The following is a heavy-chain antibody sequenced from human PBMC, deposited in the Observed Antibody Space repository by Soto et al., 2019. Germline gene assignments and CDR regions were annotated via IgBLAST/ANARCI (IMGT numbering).Heavy chain of an antibody. Sequence: SQTLSLTCAISGDSVSSNSAAWNWIRQSPSRGLEWLGRTYYRSKWYNDYAVSVKSRITINPDTSKNQFSLQLNSVTPEETAVYYCARDPLGVPAAMLASGVGDFWGQGYNWFDPWGQGTLVTVSS. CDR3: ARDPLGVPAAMLASGVGDFWGQGYNWFDP. D-gene: IGHD2-2*01. CDR1: GDSVSSNSAA. CDR2: TYYRSKWYN. J-gene: IGHJ5*02. V-gene: IGHV6-1*01.